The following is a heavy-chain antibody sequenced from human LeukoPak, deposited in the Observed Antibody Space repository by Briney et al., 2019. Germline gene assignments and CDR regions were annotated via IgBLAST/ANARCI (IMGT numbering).Heavy chain of an antibody. CDR3: ARDRGSYLPGGAFDI. Sequence: SETLSLTCTVSGYSISRGYYWAWIRQSPGKGLEWIGMIFNSGSTYYNPSLESRATISVDTSRNQFSLKLRSVTAADTAFYYCARDRGSYLPGGAFDIWGQGTKVTVSS. CDR2: IFNSGST. CDR1: GYSISRGYY. V-gene: IGHV4-38-2*02. D-gene: IGHD1-26*01. J-gene: IGHJ3*02.